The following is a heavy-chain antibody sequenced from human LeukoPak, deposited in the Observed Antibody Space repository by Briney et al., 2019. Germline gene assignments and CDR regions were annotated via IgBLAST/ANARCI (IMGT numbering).Heavy chain of an antibody. CDR3: APSDPSEGGAFDI. V-gene: IGHV1-69*04. CDR1: GYTFANDD. Sequence: SVKVSCKASGYTFANDDISWVRQAPGQGLEWMGRIIPILGIANYAQKFQGRVTITADKSTSTAYMELSSLRSEDTAVYYCAPSDPSEGGAFDIWGQGTMVTVSS. D-gene: IGHD3-16*01. CDR2: IIPILGIA. J-gene: IGHJ3*02.